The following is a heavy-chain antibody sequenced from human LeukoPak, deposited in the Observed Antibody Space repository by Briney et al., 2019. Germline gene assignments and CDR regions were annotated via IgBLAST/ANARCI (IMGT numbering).Heavy chain of an antibody. CDR2: IYHSGST. J-gene: IGHJ6*03. CDR3: ARGSDLNSYYYYMDV. D-gene: IGHD1-1*01. Sequence: PSETLSLTCAVSGYSISSGYYWGWIRQPPGKGLEWIGSIYHSGSTYYNPSLKSRVTISVDTSKNQFSLKLSSVTAADTAVYYCARGSDLNSYYYYMDVWGKGTTVTVSS. CDR1: GYSISSGYY. V-gene: IGHV4-38-2*01.